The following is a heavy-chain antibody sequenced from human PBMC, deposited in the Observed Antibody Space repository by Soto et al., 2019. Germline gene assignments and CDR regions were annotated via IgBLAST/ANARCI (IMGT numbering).Heavy chain of an antibody. CDR2: ISYDGSYK. J-gene: IGHJ4*02. D-gene: IGHD5-12*01. CDR3: AKVGVEMATIRSGYFDY. CDR1: GFTFSNYS. Sequence: GGSLRLSCAASGFTFSNYSMHWVRQAPGKGLEWVAFISYDGSYKYYADSVKGRFTISRDNSKNTLYLQMNSLRAEDTSVYYCAKVGVEMATIRSGYFDYWGQGTLVTVS. V-gene: IGHV3-30*18.